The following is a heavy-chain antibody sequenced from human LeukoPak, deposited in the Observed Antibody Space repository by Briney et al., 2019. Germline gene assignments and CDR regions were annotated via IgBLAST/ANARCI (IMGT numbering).Heavy chain of an antibody. Sequence: GGSLTLSCAASVFTFSNYWMSWVRQAPGKGLEWVANINQGGSEKFYVDSVKGRFTISRDNAKNSLYLQMNSLRADDTAVYYCARDAFASGSYNPFDNWGQGTRVSVSS. CDR2: INQGGSEK. D-gene: IGHD3-10*01. CDR3: ARDAFASGSYNPFDN. V-gene: IGHV3-7*01. CDR1: VFTFSNYW. J-gene: IGHJ4*02.